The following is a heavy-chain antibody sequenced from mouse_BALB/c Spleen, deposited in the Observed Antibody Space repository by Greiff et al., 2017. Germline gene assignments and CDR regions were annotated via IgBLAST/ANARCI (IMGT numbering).Heavy chain of an antibody. Sequence: VQLKQSGAELVRPGALVKLSCKASGFNIKDYYMHWVKQRPEQGLEWIGWIDPENGNTIYDPKFQGKASITADTSSNTAYLQLSSLTSEDTAVYYCAFYGYDGWYFDVWGAGTTVTVSS. D-gene: IGHD2-2*01. J-gene: IGHJ1*01. CDR3: AFYGYDGWYFDV. V-gene: IGHV14-1*02. CDR1: GFNIKDYY. CDR2: IDPENGNT.